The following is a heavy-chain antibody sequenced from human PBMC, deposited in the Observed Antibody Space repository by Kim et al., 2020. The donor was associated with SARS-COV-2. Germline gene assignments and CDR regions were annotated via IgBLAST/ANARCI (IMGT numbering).Heavy chain of an antibody. CDR1: GGSVSSGSYY. Sequence: SETLSLTCTVSGGSVSSGSYYWSWIRQPPGEGLEWIGYIDYSGSTNYNPSLKSRVTISVDTSKNQFSLKLTSVTAADTAVYYCARGGSYYYGSGSYYAF. D-gene: IGHD3-10*01. CDR2: IDYSGST. J-gene: IGHJ3*01. V-gene: IGHV4-61*01. CDR3: ARGGSYYYGSGSYYAF.